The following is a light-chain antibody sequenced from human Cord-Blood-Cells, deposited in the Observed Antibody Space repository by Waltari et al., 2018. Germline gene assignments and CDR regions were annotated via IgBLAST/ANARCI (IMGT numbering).Light chain of an antibody. CDR1: QSISNW. Sequence: DIQMTQSPSTLSASVGARVTITCRASQSISNWLAWYQQKPGKAPKLLIYKASSLESGVPSRFSGSGSGTEFTLTISSLQPDDIATYYCQQYNSHSYTFGQGTKLEIK. J-gene: IGKJ2*01. CDR2: KAS. CDR3: QQYNSHSYT. V-gene: IGKV1-5*03.